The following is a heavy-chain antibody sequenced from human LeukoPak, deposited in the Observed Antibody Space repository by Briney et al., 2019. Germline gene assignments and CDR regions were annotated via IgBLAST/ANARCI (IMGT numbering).Heavy chain of an antibody. CDR2: IFHSGST. D-gene: IGHD3-10*01. CDR3: ARDHPYNYGSGSPPRAFDI. Sequence: PSETLSLTCTVSGDSISSSIYYWGWIRQPPGKGLEWIGSIFHSGSTYNNPSLKTRVTISVDTSKNQFSLKLNSVTAADTAIYYCARDHPYNYGSGSPPRAFDIWGQGTMVTVSS. V-gene: IGHV4-39*07. J-gene: IGHJ3*02. CDR1: GDSISSSIYY.